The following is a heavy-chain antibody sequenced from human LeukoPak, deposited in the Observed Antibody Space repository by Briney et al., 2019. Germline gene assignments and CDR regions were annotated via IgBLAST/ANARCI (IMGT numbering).Heavy chain of an antibody. Sequence: SETLSLTCTVSGGSISSYYWGWIRQPPGKGLEWLGSIYYSGSTYYNPSLKSRVTISVDTSKNQFSLKLSSVTAADTTVYYCARSWVVGSSASDYWGQGTLVTVSS. D-gene: IGHD6-6*01. CDR3: ARSWVVGSSASDY. CDR2: IYYSGST. CDR1: GGSISSYY. V-gene: IGHV4-39*01. J-gene: IGHJ4*02.